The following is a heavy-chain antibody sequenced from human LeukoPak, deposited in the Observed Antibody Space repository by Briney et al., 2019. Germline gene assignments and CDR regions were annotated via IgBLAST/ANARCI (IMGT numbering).Heavy chain of an antibody. D-gene: IGHD1-26*01. CDR2: ISWNSGRI. J-gene: IGHJ4*02. CDR3: AKDRIVGAGSSTAFDY. Sequence: GRSLRLFCTASGLTFDDYAMHWVRQAPGKGLEWVSGISWNSGRIGYADSVKGRFTISSDNAKNSMYLQMKSLRAEDTALYYCAKDRIVGAGSSTAFDYWGQGTLVTVSS. V-gene: IGHV3-9*01. CDR1: GLTFDDYA.